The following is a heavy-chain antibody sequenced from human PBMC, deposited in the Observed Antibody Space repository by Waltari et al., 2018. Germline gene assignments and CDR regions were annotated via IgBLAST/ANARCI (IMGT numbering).Heavy chain of an antibody. D-gene: IGHD3-16*01. J-gene: IGHJ5*02. CDR1: GGSFSGYY. CDR3: ARVLGVAWFDP. V-gene: IGHV4-34*01. CDR2: INHSGST. Sequence: QVQLQQWGAGLLKPSETLSLTCAVYGGSFSGYYWSWTRQPPGKGLEWIGEINHSGSTNYDPSLKGRVTRSGDTSKNQFSLKLSSVTAADTAVYYCARVLGVAWFDPWGQGTLVTVSS.